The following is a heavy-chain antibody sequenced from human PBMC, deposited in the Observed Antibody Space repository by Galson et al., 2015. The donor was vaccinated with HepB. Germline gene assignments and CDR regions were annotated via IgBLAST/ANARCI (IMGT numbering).Heavy chain of an antibody. J-gene: IGHJ4*02. CDR3: ARVQNPASTVALIDY. CDR1: GGSINIGRSY. V-gene: IGHV4-61*02. D-gene: IGHD4-17*01. CDR2: IYGSGST. Sequence: TLSLTCTVSGGSINIGRSYWSWIRQPARKGLEWIGRIYGSGSTYYNPSLKSRVTISVDTSKNQFSLKLSSVTAADTAVYYCARVQNPASTVALIDYLGQGTLVTVSS.